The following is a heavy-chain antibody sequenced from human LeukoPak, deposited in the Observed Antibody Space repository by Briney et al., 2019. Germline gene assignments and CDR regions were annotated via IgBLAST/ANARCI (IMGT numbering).Heavy chain of an antibody. CDR2: IYSGDFT. Sequence: PGGSLRLSCAASGFTVSSNYMSRVRQAPGKGLEWVSVIYSGDFTYYADSVKGRFTISRDNSKNTLYLQMNSLRAEDTAVYYCARVAVSGPTGWFDSWGQGTLVIVSS. J-gene: IGHJ5*01. V-gene: IGHV3-53*01. CDR3: ARVAVSGPTGWFDS. D-gene: IGHD2-8*02. CDR1: GFTVSSNY.